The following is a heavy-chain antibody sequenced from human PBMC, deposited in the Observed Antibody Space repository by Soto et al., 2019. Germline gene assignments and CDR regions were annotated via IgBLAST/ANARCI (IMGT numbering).Heavy chain of an antibody. CDR1: GGTFSSYA. Sequence: SVKVSCKASGGTFSSYAISWVRQAPGQGLEWMGGIIPIFGTANYAQKFQGRVTITADESTNTAYMELSGLRPEDTAIYYCAADAHRDDFWSSYPYYYYSMDVWGQGTTVTVSS. CDR2: IIPIFGTA. CDR3: AADAHRDDFWSSYPYYYYSMDV. D-gene: IGHD3-3*01. V-gene: IGHV1-69*13. J-gene: IGHJ6*02.